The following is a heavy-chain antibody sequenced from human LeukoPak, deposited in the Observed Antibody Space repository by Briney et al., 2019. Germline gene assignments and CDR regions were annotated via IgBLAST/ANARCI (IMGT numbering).Heavy chain of an antibody. CDR2: IYYSGST. D-gene: IGHD3-10*01. Sequence: ESSETLSLTCTVSGGSISSYYWSWIRQPPGKGLGWIGYIYYSGSTNYNPSPKSRVTISVDTSKNQFSLKLSSVTAADTAVYYCARGGIGLDYWGQGTLVTVSS. CDR3: ARGGIGLDY. CDR1: GGSISSYY. J-gene: IGHJ4*02. V-gene: IGHV4-59*01.